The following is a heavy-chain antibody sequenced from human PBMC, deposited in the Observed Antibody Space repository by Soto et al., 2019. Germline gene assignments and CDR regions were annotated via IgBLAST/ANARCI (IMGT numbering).Heavy chain of an antibody. CDR1: GYTFTSYD. J-gene: IGHJ6*03. V-gene: IGHV1-8*01. CDR2: MNPNSGNT. Sequence: GASVKVSCKASGYTFTSYDINWVRQATGQGLEWMGWMNPNSGNTGYAQKFQGRVTMTRNTSISTAYMELSSLRSEDTAVYYCARGYSGYDLGGYYYYYMDVWGKGTTVTVSS. CDR3: ARGYSGYDLGGYYYYYMDV. D-gene: IGHD5-12*01.